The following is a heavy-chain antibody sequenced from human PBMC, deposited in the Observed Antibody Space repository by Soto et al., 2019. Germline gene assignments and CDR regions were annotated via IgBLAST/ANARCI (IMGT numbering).Heavy chain of an antibody. CDR2: IGGYKGNT. CDR1: GYTFTNYG. CDR3: ALLTLDMGLRVDY. V-gene: IGHV1-18*01. Sequence: GASVKVSFKASGYTFTNYGVSWVRQAPGQGLEWMGWIGGYKGNTNYAQKLQGRVTLTTDTSTSTAYMELRSLRSDDTAVYYCALLTLDMGLRVDYWGQGTLVTVSS. J-gene: IGHJ4*02. D-gene: IGHD2-2*03.